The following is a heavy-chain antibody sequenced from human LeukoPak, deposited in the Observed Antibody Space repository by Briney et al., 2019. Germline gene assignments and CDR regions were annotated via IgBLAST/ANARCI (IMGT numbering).Heavy chain of an antibody. CDR2: ISSSSSYI. Sequence: GGSLRLSCAASGFTFSSYSMNWVRQAPGKGLEWVSSISSSSSYIYYADSVKGRFTISRDNAKNSLYLQMNSLRAEDTAVYYCARDGITMVRGVTSHFDYWGQETLVTVSS. CDR3: ARDGITMVRGVTSHFDY. CDR1: GFTFSSYS. J-gene: IGHJ4*02. D-gene: IGHD3-10*01. V-gene: IGHV3-21*01.